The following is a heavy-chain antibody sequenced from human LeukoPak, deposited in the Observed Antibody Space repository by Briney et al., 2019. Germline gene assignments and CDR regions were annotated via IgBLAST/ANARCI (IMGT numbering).Heavy chain of an antibody. D-gene: IGHD4-17*01. CDR2: IWYDGSNK. V-gene: IGHV3-33*01. CDR3: ARNVELDYGDFHDAFDI. CDR1: GFTFSSYG. Sequence: GGSLRLSCAASGFTFSSYGMHWVRQAPGKGLEWVAVIWYDGSNKYYADSVKGRFTISRDNSKNTLYLQMNSLIAEDTAVYYCARNVELDYGDFHDAFDIWGQGTMVTVSS. J-gene: IGHJ3*02.